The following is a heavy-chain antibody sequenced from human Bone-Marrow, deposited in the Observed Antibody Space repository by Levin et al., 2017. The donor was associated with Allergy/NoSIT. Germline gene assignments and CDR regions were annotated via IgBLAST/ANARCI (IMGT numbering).Heavy chain of an antibody. CDR3: ARSPLYCTNGVCYEYFDY. V-gene: IGHV1-2*02. J-gene: IGHJ4*02. D-gene: IGHD2-8*01. Sequence: ASVKVSCKASGYTFTGYYMHWVRQAPGQGLEWMGWINPNSGGTNYAQKFQGRVTMTRDTSISTAYMELSRLRSDDTAVYYCARSPLYCTNGVCYEYFDYWGQGTLVTVSS. CDR2: INPNSGGT. CDR1: GYTFTGYY.